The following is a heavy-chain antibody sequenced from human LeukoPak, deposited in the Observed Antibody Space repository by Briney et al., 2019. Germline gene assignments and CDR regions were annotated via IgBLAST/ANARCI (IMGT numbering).Heavy chain of an antibody. J-gene: IGHJ4*02. CDR3: AKSRYYDILTGQTYYFDY. CDR2: ISWNSGDI. V-gene: IGHV3-9*01. Sequence: PGRSLRLSCTASGLTFDDYAMHWVRQAPGKGLDWVSGISWNSGDIVYADSVKGRFTISRDNAENSLYLQMNSLTSEDTALYYCAKSRYYDILTGQTYYFDYWGQGTLVTVSS. CDR1: GLTFDDYA. D-gene: IGHD3-9*01.